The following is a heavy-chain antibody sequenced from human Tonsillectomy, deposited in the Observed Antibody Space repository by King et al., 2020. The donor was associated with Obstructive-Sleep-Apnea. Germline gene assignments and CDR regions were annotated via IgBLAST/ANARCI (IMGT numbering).Heavy chain of an antibody. CDR1: GYSFTDYY. V-gene: IGHV1-2*04. CDR2: INPDSGGT. J-gene: IGHJ6*02. Sequence: VQLVESGAEVKKPGASVKVSCKTSGYSFTDYYLHWVRQAPGQGLEWMGWINPDSGGTNYAQKFQGWVTMTRDTSISTAYMELGRLTSGDTAVYYCARSDMVRTDYYYNGMDAWGQGTTVIVSS. D-gene: IGHD2-8*01. CDR3: ARSDMVRTDYYYNGMDA.